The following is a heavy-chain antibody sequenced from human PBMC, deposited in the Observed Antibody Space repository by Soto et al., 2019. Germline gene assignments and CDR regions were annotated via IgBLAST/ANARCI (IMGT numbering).Heavy chain of an antibody. J-gene: IGHJ4*02. V-gene: IGHV3-33*01. CDR1: GFTFSSYG. Sequence: QVQLVESGGGVVQPGRSLRLSCAASGFTFSSYGMHWVRQAPGKGLEWVAVIWYDGSNKYYADSVKGRFTISRDNYKNTLYRQMKSLRAEDTAVYYCARAVPTGDYWGQGTLVTVSS. CDR3: ARAVPTGDY. D-gene: IGHD3-10*01. CDR2: IWYDGSNK.